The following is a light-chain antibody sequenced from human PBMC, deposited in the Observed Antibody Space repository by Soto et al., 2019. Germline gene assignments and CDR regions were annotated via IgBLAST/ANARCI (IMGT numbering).Light chain of an antibody. J-gene: IGKJ3*01. Sequence: EVVMTQSPATLSVSPGERATLSCRASQSVGSHLAWYQQRPGQAPRLLIYGASYRATGIPARFSGSGSGTDFTLTISSLQSEDFAVYYCQQYDNWPPFTFGPGTKVDSK. CDR3: QQYDNWPPFT. CDR2: GAS. CDR1: QSVGSH. V-gene: IGKV3-15*01.